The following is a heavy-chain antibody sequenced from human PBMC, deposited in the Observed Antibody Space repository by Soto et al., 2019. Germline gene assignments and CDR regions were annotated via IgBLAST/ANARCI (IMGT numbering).Heavy chain of an antibody. V-gene: IGHV1-69*01. D-gene: IGHD1-26*01. CDR2: IIPFFGTS. J-gene: IGHJ6*02. CDR3: ARVGQRTNYSMAV. Sequence: QVQLVQSGAEVKKPGSSVKVSCEASGGTFSSYPINWVRQAPGQGLEWMGGIIPFFGTSNYAQKFQGRVKITADVSAGKAYRKLRSLRCGVTAVYYGARVGQRTNYSMAVWGQGTTGSVSS. CDR1: GGTFSSYP.